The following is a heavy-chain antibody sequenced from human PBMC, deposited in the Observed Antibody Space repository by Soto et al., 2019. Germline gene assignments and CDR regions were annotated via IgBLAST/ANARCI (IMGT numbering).Heavy chain of an antibody. D-gene: IGHD3-3*01. CDR2: ISAYDGKT. Sequence: SVKVSCKTSGYTFNTYGINWVRQAPGQGLELMGWISAYDGKTTYAEKFQGRVTLTTDTSTSTAYMELRSLRSDDTAIYYCARDPHEFWTSYWFDPWGQGTPVTVSS. CDR1: GYTFNTYG. V-gene: IGHV1-18*01. CDR3: ARDPHEFWTSYWFDP. J-gene: IGHJ5*02.